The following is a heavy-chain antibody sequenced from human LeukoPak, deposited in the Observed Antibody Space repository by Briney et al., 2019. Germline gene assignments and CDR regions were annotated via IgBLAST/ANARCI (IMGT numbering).Heavy chain of an antibody. V-gene: IGHV1-18*01. CDR1: GYTFTTYG. D-gene: IGHD3-16*02. CDR3: ARDLVITFGGVIAYFDY. J-gene: IGHJ4*02. Sequence: ASVTVSCKGSGYTFTTYGISWVRQAPGQGLEWMGWISAYNGNTNYAQKLQGRVTMTTDTSTSTAYMELRSLRSDDTAVYYCARDLVITFGGVIAYFDYWGQGTLVTVSS. CDR2: ISAYNGNT.